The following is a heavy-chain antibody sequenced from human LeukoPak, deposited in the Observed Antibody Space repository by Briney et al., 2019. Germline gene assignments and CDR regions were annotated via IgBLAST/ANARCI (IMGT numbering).Heavy chain of an antibody. V-gene: IGHV1-2*02. Sequence: ASVKASCKASGYTFTGYYMHWVRQAPGQGLEWMGWINPNSGGTNYAQEFQGRVTMTRDTSISTAYMELSRLRSDDTAVYYCARGSNLKYYFDYWGQGTLVTVSS. CDR3: ARGSNLKYYFDY. CDR2: INPNSGGT. D-gene: IGHD6-13*01. CDR1: GYTFTGYY. J-gene: IGHJ4*02.